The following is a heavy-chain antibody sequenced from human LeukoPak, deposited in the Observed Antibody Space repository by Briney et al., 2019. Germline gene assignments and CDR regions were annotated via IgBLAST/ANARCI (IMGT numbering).Heavy chain of an antibody. CDR2: IKQDGSEK. D-gene: IGHD7-27*01. CDR1: GFTFSSYW. CDR3: AKTRGTSGLTGDDAFDI. V-gene: IGHV3-7*01. Sequence: GGSLRLSCAASGFTFSSYWMSWVRQAPGKGLEWVANIKQDGSEKYYVDSVKGRFTISRDNSKNTLYLQMNSLRAEDTAVYYCAKTRGTSGLTGDDAFDIWGQGTMVTVSS. J-gene: IGHJ3*02.